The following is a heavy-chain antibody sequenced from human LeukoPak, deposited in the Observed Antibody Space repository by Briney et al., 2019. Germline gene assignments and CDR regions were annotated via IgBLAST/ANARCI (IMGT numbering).Heavy chain of an antibody. CDR1: GGSISSYY. J-gene: IGHJ6*02. Sequence: SETLSLTCTVSGGSISSYYWSWIRQPPGKGLEWIGYIYYSGSTNYNPSLKSRVTISVDTSKNQFSLKLSSATAADTAVYYCARWRAAAPTFYYYYGMDVWGLGTTVTVSS. V-gene: IGHV4-59*01. D-gene: IGHD6-13*01. CDR2: IYYSGST. CDR3: ARWRAAAPTFYYYYGMDV.